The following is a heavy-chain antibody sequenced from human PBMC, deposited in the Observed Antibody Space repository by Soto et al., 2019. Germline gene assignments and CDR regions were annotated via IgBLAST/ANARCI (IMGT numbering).Heavy chain of an antibody. D-gene: IGHD1-26*01. CDR2: ISYTGST. J-gene: IGHJ3*01. CDR1: GGSISSYY. Sequence: QVQLQESGPGLVKPSETLSLTCTVSGGSISSYYWSWIRQPPGKGLEWIGYISYTGSTKYNPSIKSRVTISVDTSNNQLSLKLSSVTAADTAVYYCARAMVGDTVRAFDVWGQGAMVSVS. CDR3: ARAMVGDTVRAFDV. V-gene: IGHV4-59*01.